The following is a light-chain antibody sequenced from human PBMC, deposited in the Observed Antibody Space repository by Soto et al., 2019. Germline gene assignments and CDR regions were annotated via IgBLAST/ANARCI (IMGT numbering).Light chain of an antibody. J-gene: IGLJ1*01. V-gene: IGLV2-14*02. Sequence: QSALTQPASVSGSPGQSITISCTGTSTDPATYDLVSWYQQHPGKAPQLMIYDVSNRPSGVSSRFSGSKSGNTASLSISGLQAEDEADYYCSSYTSSSTLVFGTGTKLTVL. CDR1: STDPATYDL. CDR2: DVS. CDR3: SSYTSSSTLV.